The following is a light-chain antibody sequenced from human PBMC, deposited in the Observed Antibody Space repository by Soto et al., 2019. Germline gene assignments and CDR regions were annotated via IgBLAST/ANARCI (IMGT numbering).Light chain of an antibody. J-gene: IGKJ4*01. Sequence: EIVMTQSPATLSVSPGERATLSCRASQSVSSNLAWYQQKPGQAPRLLIYGASTRATGIPARFSGSGSGTEFTLTISSLQPEDFATYYCQQANSFPPKLTFGGGTKVDIK. CDR2: GAS. CDR1: QSVSSN. V-gene: IGKV3-15*01. CDR3: QQANSFPPKLT.